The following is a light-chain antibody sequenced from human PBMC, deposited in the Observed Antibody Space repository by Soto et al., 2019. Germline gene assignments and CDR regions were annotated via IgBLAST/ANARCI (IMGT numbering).Light chain of an antibody. Sequence: QSVLTQPASVSGSPGQSITISCTGTSSDVGSYNLVSWYQQHPGKAPKLMIYEGTEWPSGVSNRFSGSKSGNTASLTISGLQAEDEADYYCCSYAGSSTLYVFGTGTKLTVL. CDR1: SSDVGSYNL. J-gene: IGLJ1*01. V-gene: IGLV2-23*01. CDR3: CSYAGSSTLYV. CDR2: EGT.